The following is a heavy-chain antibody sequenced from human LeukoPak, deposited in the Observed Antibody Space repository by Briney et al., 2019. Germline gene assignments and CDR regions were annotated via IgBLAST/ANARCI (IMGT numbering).Heavy chain of an antibody. V-gene: IGHV4-34*01. D-gene: IGHD3-3*01. J-gene: IGHJ5*02. CDR3: ARGPRQITIFGVVISPYNWFDP. Sequence: SETLSLTCAVYGVSFSGYYWSWIRQPPGKGLEWIGEINHSGSTNYNPSLKSRVTISVDTSKNQFSLKLSSVTAADTAVYYCARGPRQITIFGVVISPYNWFDPWGQGTLVTVSS. CDR2: INHSGST. CDR1: GVSFSGYY.